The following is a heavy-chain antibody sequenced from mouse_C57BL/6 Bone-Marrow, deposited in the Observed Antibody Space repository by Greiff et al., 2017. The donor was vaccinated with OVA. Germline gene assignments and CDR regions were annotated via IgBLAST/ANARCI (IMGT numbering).Heavy chain of an antibody. D-gene: IGHD1-1*01. V-gene: IGHV1-55*01. CDR3: ARGTTGVAHYAMDY. Sequence: QVQLQQPGAELVKPGASVKMSCKASGYTFTSYWITWVKQRPGQGLEWIGDIYPGSGSTNYNEKFKSKATLTVDTSSSTAYMQLSSLTSEDSAVYYCARGTTGVAHYAMDYWGQGTSVTVSS. CDR2: IYPGSGST. CDR1: GYTFTSYW. J-gene: IGHJ4*01.